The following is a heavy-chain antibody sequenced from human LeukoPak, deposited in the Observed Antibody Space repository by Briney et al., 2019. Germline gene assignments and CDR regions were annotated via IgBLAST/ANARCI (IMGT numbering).Heavy chain of an antibody. D-gene: IGHD3-3*01. J-gene: IGHJ6*03. CDR1: GGSISSGSYY. CDR2: IYTSGST. V-gene: IGHV4-61*02. CDR3: ASGYDFWSGYRRPYYYYYMDV. Sequence: NPSQTLSLTCTVSGGSISSGSYYWSWIRQPAGKGLEWIGRIYTSGSTNYNPSLKSRVTISVDTSKNQFSLKLSSVTAADTAVYYCASGYDFWSGYRRPYYYYYMDVWGKGPRSPSP.